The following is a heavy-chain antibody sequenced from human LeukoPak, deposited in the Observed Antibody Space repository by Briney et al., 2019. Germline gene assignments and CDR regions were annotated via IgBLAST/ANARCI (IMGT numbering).Heavy chain of an antibody. CDR3: AKKEGAYFDY. D-gene: IGHD3-16*01. CDR1: GFTFSTYS. J-gene: IGHJ4*02. V-gene: IGHV3-21*01. Sequence: GGSLRLSCAASGFTFSTYSMNWARQAPGKGLEWVSSISSSISNIYYADSVMGRFTISRDNSKNTLYLQMNSLRAEDTAVYYCAKKEGAYFDYWGQGTLVTVSS. CDR2: ISSSISNI.